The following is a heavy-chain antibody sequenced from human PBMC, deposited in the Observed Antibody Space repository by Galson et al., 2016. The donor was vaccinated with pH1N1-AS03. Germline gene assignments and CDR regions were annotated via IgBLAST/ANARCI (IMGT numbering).Heavy chain of an antibody. J-gene: IGHJ4*02. V-gene: IGHV3-23*01. Sequence: SLRLSCAASGFTFSAYAMSWVRQSPGKGLEWVSAVSDSGSNTYYSDSVKGRFTVSRDNSMSTLSLQMSSLRSDDTAVYYCAREYKVRGSTKGFDYWSQGTLVTVSS. CDR2: VSDSGSNT. CDR3: AREYKVRGSTKGFDY. CDR1: GFTFSAYA. D-gene: IGHD3-10*01.